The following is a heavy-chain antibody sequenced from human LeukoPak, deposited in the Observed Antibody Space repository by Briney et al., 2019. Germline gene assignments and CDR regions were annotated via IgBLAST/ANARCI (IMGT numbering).Heavy chain of an antibody. J-gene: IGHJ4*02. D-gene: IGHD6-19*01. CDR3: ARGIAVAGTDY. CDR1: GFTFSSYA. V-gene: IGHV3-30-3*01. CDR2: ISYDGSNK. Sequence: GGSLRLSCAASGFTFSSYAMHWVRQAPGKGLEWVAVISYDGSNKYYADSVKGRFTISRDNSKNTLYLQMNSLRAEDTAVYYCARGIAVAGTDYWGQGTLVTVSS.